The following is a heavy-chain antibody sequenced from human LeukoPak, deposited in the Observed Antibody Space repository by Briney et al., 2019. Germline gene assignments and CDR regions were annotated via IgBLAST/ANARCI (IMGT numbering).Heavy chain of an antibody. CDR3: ARGGVATFLYYMDV. CDR2: IIPIFGTA. CDR1: GGTFSSYA. D-gene: IGHD5-12*01. Sequence: SVKVSCKASGGTFSSYAINWVRQAPGQGLEWMGGIIPIFGTANYAQKFQGRVTITTDESTSTAYMELSSLRSEDTAVYYCARGGVATFLYYMDVWGKGTTVTVSS. J-gene: IGHJ6*03. V-gene: IGHV1-69*05.